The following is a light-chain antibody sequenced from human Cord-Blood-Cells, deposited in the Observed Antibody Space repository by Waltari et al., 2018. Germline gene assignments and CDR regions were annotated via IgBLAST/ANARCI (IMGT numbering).Light chain of an antibody. J-gene: IGKJ4*01. CDR2: AAS. CDR1: QSISSY. CDR3: QQSYSTPRA. Sequence: SLSASVGDRVTITCRASQSISSYLNWYQQKPGKAPKLLIYAASSLQSGVPSRFSGSGSGTDFTLTISSLQPEDFATYYCQQSYSTPRAFGGGTKVEIK. V-gene: IGKV1-39*01.